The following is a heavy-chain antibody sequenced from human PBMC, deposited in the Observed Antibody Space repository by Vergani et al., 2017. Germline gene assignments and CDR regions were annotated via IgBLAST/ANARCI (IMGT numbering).Heavy chain of an antibody. CDR2: IYSGGSP. D-gene: IGHD4-23*01. CDR3: ARGAMTTVVNWYFDL. Sequence: EVQLVESGGGFIQPGGSLRLSCAASGFTVSSHYMSWVRQAPGKGLEWVSVIYSGGSPYYADSVKGRFTISRDNSQNTLYLQMNSLRAEDTAVYYCARGAMTTVVNWYFDLWGRGTLVTVSS. V-gene: IGHV3-53*01. CDR1: GFTVSSHY. J-gene: IGHJ2*01.